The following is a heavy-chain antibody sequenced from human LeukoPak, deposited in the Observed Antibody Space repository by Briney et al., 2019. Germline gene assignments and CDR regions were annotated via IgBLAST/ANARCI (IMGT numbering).Heavy chain of an antibody. CDR1: GFTFSSYS. J-gene: IGHJ4*02. Sequence: TGGSLRLSCAASGFTFSSYSMNWVRQAPGKGLEWVSCMSGSSNYIYYTDSVKGRFTLSRDNAKNSLFLQKNSLRAEDTAVYYCARGRGSSYGDPFDYRGQGTLVTVSS. CDR2: MSGSSNYI. CDR3: ARGRGSSYGDPFDY. D-gene: IGHD5-18*01. V-gene: IGHV3-21*01.